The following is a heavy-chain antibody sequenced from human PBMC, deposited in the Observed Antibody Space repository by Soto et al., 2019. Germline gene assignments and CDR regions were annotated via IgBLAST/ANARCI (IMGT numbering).Heavy chain of an antibody. D-gene: IGHD6-6*01. CDR1: GGSISSYY. CDR2: IYYSGST. CDR3: VMNLLTESTRIAARPKDYYYYYMDV. Sequence: SETLSLTCTVSGGSISSYYWSWIRQPPGKGLEWIGYIYYSGSTNYNPSLKSRVTISVDTSKNQFSLKLSSVTAADTAVYYCVMNLLTESTRIAARPKDYYYYYMDVWGKGTTVTVSS. J-gene: IGHJ6*03. V-gene: IGHV4-59*01.